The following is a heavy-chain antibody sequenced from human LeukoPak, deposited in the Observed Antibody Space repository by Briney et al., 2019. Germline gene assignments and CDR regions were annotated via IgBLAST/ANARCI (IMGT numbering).Heavy chain of an antibody. CDR2: ISSSSDYI. J-gene: IGHJ6*02. CDR3: ARSRSVSNYKGMDV. Sequence: PGGSLRLSCPASGFTFSDYSMSWVRQAPGKGLEWVSSISSSSDYIYYADSVKGRFTISRDNARNSLCLQMNSLRAEDTAVYYCARSRSVSNYKGMDVWGQGTTVTVSS. CDR1: GFTFSDYS. V-gene: IGHV3-21*01. D-gene: IGHD5/OR15-5a*01.